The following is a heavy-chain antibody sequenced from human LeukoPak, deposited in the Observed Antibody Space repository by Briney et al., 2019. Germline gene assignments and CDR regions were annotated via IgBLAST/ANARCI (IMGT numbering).Heavy chain of an antibody. CDR1: GGSISSYY. D-gene: IGHD6-6*01. J-gene: IGHJ4*02. V-gene: IGHV4-59*01. CDR2: IYYSGST. CDR3: ARVDPDSSSTLEVFDY. Sequence: PSETLSLTCTVSGGSISSYYWSWIRQPPGKGLEWIGHIYYSGSTNYNPSLKSRVTISVDTSKNQFSLKLSSVTAADTAVYYCARVDPDSSSTLEVFDYWGQGTLVTVSS.